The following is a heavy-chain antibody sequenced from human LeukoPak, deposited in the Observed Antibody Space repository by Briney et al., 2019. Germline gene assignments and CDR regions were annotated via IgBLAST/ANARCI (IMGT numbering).Heavy chain of an antibody. CDR2: IIPIFGTA. CDR1: GGTFSSYA. J-gene: IGHJ3*02. Sequence: SVKVACKASGGTFSSYAISWVRQAPGQGLEWMGRIIPIFGTANYAQKFQGRVTITTDESTSTAYMELSSLRSEDTAVYYCASRVAAAGNAFDIWGQGTMVTVS. CDR3: ASRVAAAGNAFDI. D-gene: IGHD6-13*01. V-gene: IGHV1-69*05.